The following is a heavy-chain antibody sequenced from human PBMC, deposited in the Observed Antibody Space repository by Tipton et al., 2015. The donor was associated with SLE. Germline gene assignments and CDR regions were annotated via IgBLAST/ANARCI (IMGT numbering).Heavy chain of an antibody. D-gene: IGHD3-22*01. Sequence: SLRLSCAASGFTFSSYAMSWVRQAPGKGLEWVSAISGSGGSTYYADSVKGRFTISRDNSKNTLYLQMNSLRAEDTAVYYCAKDAIRITMIVVVPYYFDYWGQGTLVTVSS. J-gene: IGHJ4*02. CDR3: AKDAIRITMIVVVPYYFDY. CDR2: ISGSGGST. V-gene: IGHV3-23*01. CDR1: GFTFSSYA.